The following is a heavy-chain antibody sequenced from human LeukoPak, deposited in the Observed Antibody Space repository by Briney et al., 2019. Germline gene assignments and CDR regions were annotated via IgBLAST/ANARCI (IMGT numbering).Heavy chain of an antibody. CDR3: ARGGFYCGGDCYVDY. CDR1: GRSFSPYY. Sequence: SETLSLTCAVYGRSFSPYYWSWIRQPPGKGLEWIGEINHSGSTNYNPSLKSRVTISVDTSKNQFSLRLSSVTAADTAVYYCARGGFYCGGDCYVDYWGQGTLVTVSS. V-gene: IGHV4-34*01. D-gene: IGHD2-21*02. J-gene: IGHJ4*02. CDR2: INHSGST.